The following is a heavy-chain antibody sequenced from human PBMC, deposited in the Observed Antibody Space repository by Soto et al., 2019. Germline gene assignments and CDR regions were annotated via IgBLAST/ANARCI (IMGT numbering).Heavy chain of an antibody. CDR2: IYYSGST. Sequence: QVQLQESGPGLVKPSQTLSLTCTVSGGSISSGDYYWHWIRQPPGKGLEWIGYIYYSGSTSYNPSLKSRVTISVDRSKNQFSLKLSSVTAADTAVYYCARVDCSGVSCFVDYWGQGTLVTVYS. J-gene: IGHJ4*02. V-gene: IGHV4-30-4*01. CDR1: GGSISSGDYY. D-gene: IGHD2-15*01. CDR3: ARVDCSGVSCFVDY.